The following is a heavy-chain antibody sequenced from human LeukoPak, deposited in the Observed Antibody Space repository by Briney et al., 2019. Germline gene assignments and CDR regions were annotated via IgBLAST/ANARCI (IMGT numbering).Heavy chain of an antibody. V-gene: IGHV3-30*18. CDR2: ISYDGSNK. J-gene: IGHJ6*02. D-gene: IGHD3-22*01. Sequence: GGSLRLSCAASGFTFSNYAMHWVRQAPGKRLEWVAVISYDGSNKYYADSVKGRFSISRDSSKNTLYLQMNSLRAEDTAVYYCAKDYYYDSSGYYYDYYGMDVWGQGTTVTVSS. CDR1: GFTFSNYA. CDR3: AKDYYYDSSGYYYDYYGMDV.